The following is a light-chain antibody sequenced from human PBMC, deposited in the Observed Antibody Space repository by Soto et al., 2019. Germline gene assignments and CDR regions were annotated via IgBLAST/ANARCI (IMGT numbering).Light chain of an antibody. J-gene: IGKJ1*01. Sequence: ETVMTQSPATLSVSPGERATLSCRASQSVSSNLAWYQHKPGQAPRLLIYGASTRATGIPVRFSGNGSGTEFTLTISSLQSGDFAVYYCLQYNNWPRTFGQGTKVEI. CDR1: QSVSSN. CDR3: LQYNNWPRT. V-gene: IGKV3-15*01. CDR2: GAS.